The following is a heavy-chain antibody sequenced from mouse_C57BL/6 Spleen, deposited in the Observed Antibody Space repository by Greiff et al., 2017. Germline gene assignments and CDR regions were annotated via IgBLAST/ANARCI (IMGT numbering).Heavy chain of an antibody. CDR3: ARGEDAMDY. V-gene: IGHV1-19*01. Sequence: EVKLQESGPVLVKPGASVKMSCKASGYTFTDYYMNWVKQSHGKSLEWIGVINPYNGGTSYNQKFKGKATLTVDKSSSTAYMELNSLTSEDSAVYYCARGEDAMDYWGQGTSVTVSS. CDR2: INPYNGGT. CDR1: GYTFTDYY. J-gene: IGHJ4*01.